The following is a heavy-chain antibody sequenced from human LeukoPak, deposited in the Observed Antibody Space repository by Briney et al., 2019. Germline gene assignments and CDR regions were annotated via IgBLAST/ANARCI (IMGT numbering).Heavy chain of an antibody. CDR1: GGSISSSSYY. CDR3: AREDDSGDITNDWFDP. CDR2: IYYSGST. Sequence: PSETLSLTCTVSGGSISSSSYYWGWIRQPPGKGLEWIGSIYYSGSTYYNPSLKSRVTISVDTSKNQFSLKLSSVTPEDTAVYYCAREDDSGDITNDWFDPWGQGTLVTVSS. J-gene: IGHJ5*02. V-gene: IGHV4-39*02. D-gene: IGHD1-26*01.